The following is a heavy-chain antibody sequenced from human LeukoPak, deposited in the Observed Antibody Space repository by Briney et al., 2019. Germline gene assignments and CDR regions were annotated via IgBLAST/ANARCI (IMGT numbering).Heavy chain of an antibody. J-gene: IGHJ4*02. V-gene: IGHV1-2*02. CDR1: GYTFTSYG. CDR3: ARDSGSYHDY. D-gene: IGHD1-26*01. CDR2: INPNSGGT. Sequence: GASVKVSCKATGYTFTSYGITWVRQAPGQGLEWMGWINPNSGGTNYAQNFQGRVSMTRDTSISTAYMELSRLRSDDTAVYYCARDSGSYHDYWGQGTLVTVSS.